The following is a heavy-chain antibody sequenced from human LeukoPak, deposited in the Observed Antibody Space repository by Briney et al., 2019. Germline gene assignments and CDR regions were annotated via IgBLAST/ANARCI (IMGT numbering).Heavy chain of an antibody. CDR3: ARSAIRGVAPSIGDVSVSAFDT. CDR2: ISHDGDNT. D-gene: IGHD3-3*01. V-gene: IGHV3-30*19. J-gene: IGHJ3*02. CDR1: GFTFSSYG. Sequence: PGGSLRLSCAASGFTFSSYGMHWVRQAPGRGLEWVAVISHDGDNTNSGESVRGRFTLYRDNLKNTLYLQMNSLRGEDTALYYCARSAIRGVAPSIGDVSVSAFDTWGQGTMVTVSS.